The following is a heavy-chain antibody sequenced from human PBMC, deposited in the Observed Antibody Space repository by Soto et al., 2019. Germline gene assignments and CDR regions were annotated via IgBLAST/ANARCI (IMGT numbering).Heavy chain of an antibody. J-gene: IGHJ5*02. D-gene: IGHD6-13*01. Sequence: QVQLVQSGAEVKKPGASVKVSCKASGYTFTSYYMHWVRQAPGQGLEWMGIINPSGGSTSYAQKFQGRVTMTRDTSTSRVYMELSSLRSEDTAVYYCASTGYSSKGWFDPWGQGTLVTVSS. CDR2: INPSGGST. V-gene: IGHV1-46*03. CDR1: GYTFTSYY. CDR3: ASTGYSSKGWFDP.